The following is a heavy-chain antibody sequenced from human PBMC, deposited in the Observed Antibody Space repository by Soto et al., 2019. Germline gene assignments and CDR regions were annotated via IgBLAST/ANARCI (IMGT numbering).Heavy chain of an antibody. V-gene: IGHV3-7*01. D-gene: IGHD3-10*01. J-gene: IGHJ4*02. Sequence: EVHLVETGGDLVQPGESLRLSGAASGFAFGRSWMGWVRQAPEKGMEWVAIVTEDCSVKRYMDAVESRFTISRDNAQNSLYLQMYSLRVDDTSIYYCVRDPAFGAVDYWGPGTRVTVSS. CDR2: VTEDCSVK. CDR3: VRDPAFGAVDY. CDR1: GFAFGRSW.